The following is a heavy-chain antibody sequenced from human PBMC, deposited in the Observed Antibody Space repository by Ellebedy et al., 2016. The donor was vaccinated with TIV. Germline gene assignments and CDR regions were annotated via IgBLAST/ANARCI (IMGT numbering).Heavy chain of an antibody. CDR2: IIPISDTA. V-gene: IGHV1-69*05. J-gene: IGHJ3*02. D-gene: IGHD2-15*01. Sequence: SVKVSXXASGGTFSSYTISWVRQAPGQGLEWMGGIIPISDTANYAQKFQGRVTMTTDTSKSTAYMELRSLRSDDTAVYYCARVFVVSGGSYQSAAFDIWGQGTMVTVSS. CDR1: GGTFSSYT. CDR3: ARVFVVSGGSYQSAAFDI.